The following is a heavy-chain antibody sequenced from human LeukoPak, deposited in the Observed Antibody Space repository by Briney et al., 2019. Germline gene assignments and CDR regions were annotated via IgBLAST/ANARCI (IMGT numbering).Heavy chain of an antibody. D-gene: IGHD1-26*01. J-gene: IGHJ4*02. CDR2: IYPSDSDT. CDR1: GYTFTTYW. V-gene: IGHV5-51*01. Sequence: GESLKISCKVSGYTFTTYWIGWVRQMPGKGLEWMGIIYPSDSDTRYSPSFQGQVTISADKSINTAYLQWSSLKASDTAMYYCARQELLRPFDYWGQGTLVTVSS. CDR3: ARQELLRPFDY.